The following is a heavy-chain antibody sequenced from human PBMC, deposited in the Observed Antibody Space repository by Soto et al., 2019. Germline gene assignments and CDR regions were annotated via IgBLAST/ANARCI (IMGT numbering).Heavy chain of an antibody. CDR1: GFTFSGYG. V-gene: IGHV3-30*03. CDR2: ISNDALNK. J-gene: IGHJ6*02. Sequence: QVQLVESGGGVVQPGRSLRLSCAASGFTFSGYGMHWVRQAPGKGLEWVAVISNDALNKYYADSVKGRFAISRDDSRNTLYLKMNSLRADDTAVYYCARPRRDYYYNYGMDVWGQGTTVTVSS. CDR3: ARPRRDYYYNYGMDV.